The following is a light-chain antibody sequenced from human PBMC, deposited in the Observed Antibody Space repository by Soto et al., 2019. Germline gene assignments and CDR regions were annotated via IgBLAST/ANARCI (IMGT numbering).Light chain of an antibody. Sequence: EIVLTQSPGTLPLSPGERATLSCRATQSVRDRYLAWYPQKPGQAPSLLIYDTSTTATGVPDSFSGSGSGTDFALTIARVYPEGFAIYFCQQYGSSPGTCGQGTKVDIK. CDR1: QSVRDRY. CDR3: QQYGSSPGT. CDR2: DTS. J-gene: IGKJ1*01. V-gene: IGKV3-20*01.